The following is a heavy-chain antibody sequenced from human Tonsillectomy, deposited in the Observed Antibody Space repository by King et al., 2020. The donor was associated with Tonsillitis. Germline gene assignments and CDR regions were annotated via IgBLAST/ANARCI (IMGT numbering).Heavy chain of an antibody. CDR2: IYYSGNT. J-gene: IGHJ5*01. Sequence: QLQESGPGLVKPSETLSLTCTVSGGSISSYYWSWIRQPPGKGLEWIGYIYYSGNTNYNPSLKSRVTISVDTSKNQFSLKLNSVTAADTAVYYCARDIGSNIFVSGGQGTRVTVSS. CDR3: ARDIGSNIFVS. V-gene: IGHV4-59*01. D-gene: IGHD4-11*01. CDR1: GGSISSYY.